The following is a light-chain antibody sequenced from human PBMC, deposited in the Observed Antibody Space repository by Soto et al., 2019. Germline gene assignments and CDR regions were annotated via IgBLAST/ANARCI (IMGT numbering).Light chain of an antibody. Sequence: QSVLTQPASVSGSPGQSITISCTGTNSDVGGFNYVSWYQQHPGKVPKLIIYEVSNRPSGVSNRFSGSKSGNTASLTVSGLQAEDEADYYCNSYRSGSTYVFGTGTKLTVL. CDR2: EVS. CDR3: NSYRSGSTYV. CDR1: NSDVGGFNY. V-gene: IGLV2-14*01. J-gene: IGLJ1*01.